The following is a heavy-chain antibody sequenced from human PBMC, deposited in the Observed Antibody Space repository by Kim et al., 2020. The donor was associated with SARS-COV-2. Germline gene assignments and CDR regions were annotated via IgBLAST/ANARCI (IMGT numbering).Heavy chain of an antibody. CDR3: ARDHRGSPYN. J-gene: IGHJ4*02. CDR2: IFTSGGT. Sequence: SETLSLICSVSGGSISSNYWSWIRQPAGKGLEWIGRIFTSGGTNYNPSLTSRVTMSVDTSKNQLSLNLSSVTAADTAIYYCARDHRGSPYNWGQGTLVTVSS. V-gene: IGHV4-4*07. CDR1: GGSISSNY. D-gene: IGHD1-26*01.